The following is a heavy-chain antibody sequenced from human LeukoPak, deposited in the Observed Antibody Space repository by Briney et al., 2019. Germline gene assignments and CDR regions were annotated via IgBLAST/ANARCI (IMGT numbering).Heavy chain of an antibody. V-gene: IGHV1-18*01. CDR3: ARDRYYYDSSGYFEGDY. CDR2: ISAYNGNT. CDR1: GYTFTNYG. J-gene: IGHJ4*02. D-gene: IGHD3-22*01. Sequence: ASVKVSCKASGYTFTNYGISRVRQAPGQGLEWMGWISAYNGNTNYAQKLQGRVTMTTDTSTSTAYMELRSLRSDDTAVYFCARDRYYYDSSGYFEGDYWGQGTLVTVSS.